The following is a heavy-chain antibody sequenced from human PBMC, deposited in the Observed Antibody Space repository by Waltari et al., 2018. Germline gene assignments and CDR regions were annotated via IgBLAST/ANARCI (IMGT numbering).Heavy chain of an antibody. Sequence: VQLVESGGGVVQPGRSLRLSCAASGFTFSSYGMHWVRQAPGKGLEWMGIIYPGDSDTRYSPSFQGQVTISADKSISTAYLQWSSLKASDTAMYYCARLRYSSSWHAFDIWGQGTMVTVSS. J-gene: IGHJ3*02. CDR2: IYPGDSDT. CDR1: GFTFSSYG. V-gene: IGHV5-51*01. D-gene: IGHD6-13*01. CDR3: ARLRYSSSWHAFDI.